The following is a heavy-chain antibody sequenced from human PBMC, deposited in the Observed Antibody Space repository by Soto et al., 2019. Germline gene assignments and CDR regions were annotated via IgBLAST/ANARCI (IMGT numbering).Heavy chain of an antibody. Sequence: VQLVESGGGVVQPGRSLRLSCAASGFTFSSYGMHWVRQAPGKGLEWVAVISYDGSNKYYADSVKGRFTISRDNSKNTLYLQMNSLRAEDTAVYYCAKDPFGRLTPYYYYGMDVWGQGTTVTVSS. CDR2: ISYDGSNK. CDR1: GFTFSSYG. J-gene: IGHJ6*02. CDR3: AKDPFGRLTPYYYYGMDV. V-gene: IGHV3-30*18. D-gene: IGHD2-21*02.